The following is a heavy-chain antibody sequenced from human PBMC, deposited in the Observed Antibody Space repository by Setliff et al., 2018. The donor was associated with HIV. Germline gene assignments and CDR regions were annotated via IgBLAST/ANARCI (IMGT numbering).Heavy chain of an antibody. CDR2: VYHSGSS. D-gene: IGHD3-22*01. CDR1: GGSFSGYS. CDR3: ARVADSSGYYHLDY. V-gene: IGHV4-34*01. J-gene: IGHJ4*02. Sequence: KTSETLSLTCAVYGGSFSGYSWSWIRQPPGKGPEWIGEVYHSGSSNYNPSLKSRVTISVDTSKEQFSLKLSSVTAADTAVYHCARVADSSGYYHLDYWGQGTLVTVS.